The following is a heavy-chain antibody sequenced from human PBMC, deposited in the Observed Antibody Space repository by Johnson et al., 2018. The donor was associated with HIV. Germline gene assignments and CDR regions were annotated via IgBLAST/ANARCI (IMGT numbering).Heavy chain of an antibody. D-gene: IGHD3-22*01. CDR1: GFTFSSYG. CDR3: AKGEGESRGAFDI. Sequence: QVQLVESGGGVVQPGRSLRLSCAASGFTFSSYGMHWVRQAPGKGLEWVAFIWYDGSNKYYEDSVKGRFTISRDNSKNALYLQMNNVRAEDTAVYYCAKGEGESRGAFDIWGQGTMVTVSA. CDR2: IWYDGSNK. V-gene: IGHV3-33*06. J-gene: IGHJ3*02.